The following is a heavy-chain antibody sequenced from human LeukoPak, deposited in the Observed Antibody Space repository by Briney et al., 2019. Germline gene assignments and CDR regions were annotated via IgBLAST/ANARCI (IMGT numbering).Heavy chain of an antibody. CDR3: ARQQDYGDPDDAFDI. D-gene: IGHD4-17*01. CDR2: ISAYNGNT. V-gene: IGHV1-18*01. J-gene: IGHJ3*02. Sequence: ASVKVSCKASGYTFTSYGISWVRQAPGQGLEWMGWISAYNGNTNYAQKLQGRVTMTTDTSTSTAYMELRSLRSDDTAVYYCARQQDYGDPDDAFDIWGQGTMVTVSS. CDR1: GYTFTSYG.